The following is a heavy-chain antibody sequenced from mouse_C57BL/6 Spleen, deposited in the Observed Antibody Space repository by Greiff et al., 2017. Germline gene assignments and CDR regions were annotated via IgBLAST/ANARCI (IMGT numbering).Heavy chain of an antibody. D-gene: IGHD1-1*01. Sequence: EVQLVESGGGLVKPGGSLKLSCAASGFTFSSYAMSWVRQTPEKRLEWVATISDGGSYTYYPDNVKGRFTISRDNAKNNLYLQMSHLKSEDTAMYYCAREGAVYGPFAYWGQGTLSLSLQ. V-gene: IGHV5-4*01. CDR1: GFTFSSYA. J-gene: IGHJ3*01. CDR2: ISDGGSYT. CDR3: AREGAVYGPFAY.